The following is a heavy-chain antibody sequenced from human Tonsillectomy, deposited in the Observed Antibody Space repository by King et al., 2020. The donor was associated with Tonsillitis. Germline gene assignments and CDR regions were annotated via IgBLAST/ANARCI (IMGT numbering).Heavy chain of an antibody. CDR3: ARGYDFWSGYYNGMDV. J-gene: IGHJ6*02. D-gene: IGHD3-3*01. Sequence: LQLQESGPGLVKPSETLSLTCTVSGGSINSGSYYWAWIRQPPGKGLEWIGNIDYSGSTHYNPSLKSRVTISVDTSKNQFSLKLTSVTAADTAVYYCARGYDFWSGYYNGMDVWGQGTPATVSS. CDR1: GGSINSGSYY. V-gene: IGHV4-39*07. CDR2: IDYSGST.